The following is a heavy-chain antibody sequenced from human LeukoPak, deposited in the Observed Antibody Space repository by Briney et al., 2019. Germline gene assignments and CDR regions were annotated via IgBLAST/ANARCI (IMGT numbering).Heavy chain of an antibody. CDR1: GYTFTSYD. V-gene: IGHV1-8*01. Sequence: GASVKVSCKASGYTFTSYDINWVRQATGQGLEWMGWMNPNSGNTGYAQKFQGRVTMTRTTSINTAYMELSSLRSDDTAVYYCARGVLSETHWGQGTLVTVSS. J-gene: IGHJ1*01. CDR3: ARGVLSETH. CDR2: MNPNSGNT. D-gene: IGHD3-16*01.